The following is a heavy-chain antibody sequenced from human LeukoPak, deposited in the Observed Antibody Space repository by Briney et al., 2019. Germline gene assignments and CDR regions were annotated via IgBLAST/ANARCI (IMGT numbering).Heavy chain of an antibody. CDR1: GGSFSGYY. Sequence: PSETLSLTCAVYGGSFSGYYWSWIRQPPGKGLEWIGEINHSGSTNYTPSLKSRVTISVDTSKNQFSLKLSSVTAADTAVYYCASNPYYYYMDVWGKGTTVTISS. J-gene: IGHJ6*03. V-gene: IGHV4-34*01. CDR2: INHSGST. CDR3: ASNPYYYYMDV.